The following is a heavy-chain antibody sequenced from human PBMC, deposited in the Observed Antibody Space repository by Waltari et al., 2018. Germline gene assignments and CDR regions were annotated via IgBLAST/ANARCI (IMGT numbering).Heavy chain of an antibody. D-gene: IGHD4-17*01. J-gene: IGHJ2*01. CDR3: ARGARRTTVTTGWWYFDL. CDR1: GFTYSMYW. CDR2: SYSDGSST. V-gene: IGHV3-74*01. Sequence: EVQLVESGGGLVQPGGSLRVSCASSGFTYSMYWMHWVRQAPGKGMVRVSRSYSDGSSTSYADSVKGRLTISKDNAKNTVYLQMNRLRAEDTAIYYCARGARRTTVTTGWWYFDLWGRGTLVTVSS.